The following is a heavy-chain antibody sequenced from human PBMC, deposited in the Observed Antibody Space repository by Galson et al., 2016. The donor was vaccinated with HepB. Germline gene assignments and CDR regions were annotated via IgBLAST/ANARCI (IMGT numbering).Heavy chain of an antibody. V-gene: IGHV3-23*01. CDR1: GFIFSNYA. CDR2: ITGRGDSA. CDR3: AKHAEPYYYYAMDV. J-gene: IGHJ6*02. D-gene: IGHD1-14*01. Sequence: SLRLSCAASGFIFSNYAMSWVRQAPGKGLERVSTITGRGDSAYYADSVKGRFTISRDNSQNTLFMQMNSLRDEDTAIYYCAKHAEPYYYYAMDVWGQGTTVTVSS.